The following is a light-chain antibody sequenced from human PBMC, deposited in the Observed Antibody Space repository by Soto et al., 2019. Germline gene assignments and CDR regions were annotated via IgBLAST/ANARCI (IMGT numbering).Light chain of an antibody. V-gene: IGLV4-69*01. CDR2: LNSDGSH. CDR3: QTWGTGILV. Sequence: QLVLTQSPSASASLGASVKLTCTLSSGHSSYAIAWHQQQPEKGPRYLMNLNSDGSHSKGDGIPDRFSGSSSGAERYLTNSSLQSEDEADYYCQTWGTGILVFGGGTKLTVL. J-gene: IGLJ2*01. CDR1: SGHSSYA.